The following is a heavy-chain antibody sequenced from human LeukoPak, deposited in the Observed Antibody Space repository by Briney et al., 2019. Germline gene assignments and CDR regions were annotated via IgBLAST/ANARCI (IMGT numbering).Heavy chain of an antibody. CDR1: GYSFTSYW. CDR2: IYPGDSDT. D-gene: IGHD6-13*01. CDR3: ARRVGSSSWYGVYYYMDV. V-gene: IGHV5-51*01. Sequence: GESLNISCKGSGYSFTSYWIGWVRQMPGKGLEWMGIIYPGDSDTRYSPSFQGQVAISADKSISTAYLQWSSLKASDTAMYYCARRVGSSSWYGVYYYMDVWGKGTTVTVSS. J-gene: IGHJ6*03.